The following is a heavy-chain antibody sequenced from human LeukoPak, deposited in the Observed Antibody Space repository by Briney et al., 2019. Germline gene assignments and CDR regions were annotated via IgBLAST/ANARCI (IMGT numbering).Heavy chain of an antibody. J-gene: IGHJ4*02. V-gene: IGHV3-23*01. CDR2: IIGSAVNT. Sequence: PGGSLRLSCGASGLTVSSYGMSWVRQAPGKGLEWVSTIIGSAVNTYYADSVKGRFTISRDDSKNTVYLQMNSLRAEATAVYSCAKYTSGTSYRGLDQWGQGTLVTVSS. CDR3: AKYTSGTSYRGLDQ. CDR1: GLTVSSYG. D-gene: IGHD3-10*01.